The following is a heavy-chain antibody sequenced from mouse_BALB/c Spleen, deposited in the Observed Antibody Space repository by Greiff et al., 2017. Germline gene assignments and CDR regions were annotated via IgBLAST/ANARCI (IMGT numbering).Heavy chain of an antibody. Sequence: EVKLVESGPGLVKPSQSLSLTCTVTGYSITSDYAWNWIRQFPGNKLEWMGYISYSGSTSYNPSLKSRISITRDTSKNQFFLQLNSVTTEDTATYYCAIYGYDAMDYWGQGTSVTVSS. CDR2: ISYSGST. J-gene: IGHJ4*01. D-gene: IGHD1-1*02. V-gene: IGHV3-2*02. CDR3: AIYGYDAMDY. CDR1: GYSITSDYA.